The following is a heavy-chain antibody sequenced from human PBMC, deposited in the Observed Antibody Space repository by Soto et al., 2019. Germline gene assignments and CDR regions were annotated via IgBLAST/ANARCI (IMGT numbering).Heavy chain of an antibody. V-gene: IGHV1-24*01. D-gene: IGHD6-13*01. CDR2: FDPEDGET. CDR1: RYTLTELS. CDR3: ATKGRWYVGYYYYGMDV. J-gene: IGHJ6*02. Sequence: ASEKVSCKVSRYTLTELSMHWVRQAPGKGLEWMGGFDPEDGETIYAQKFQGRVTMTEDTSTDTAYMELSSLRSEDTAVYYCATKGRWYVGYYYYGMDVWGQGTTVTVSS.